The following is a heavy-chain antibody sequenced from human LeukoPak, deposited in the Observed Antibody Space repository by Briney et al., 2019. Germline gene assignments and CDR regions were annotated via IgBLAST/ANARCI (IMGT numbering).Heavy chain of an antibody. CDR2: IVVGSGNT. CDR1: GFTFTSSA. Sequence: SVKVSCKASGFTFTSSAMQWVRQARGQRLEWIGWIVVGSGNTNYAQKFQERVTITRDMSTSTAYMELTSLRSEDTAVYYCAADLNYYDSSGSGDYWGQGTLVTASS. D-gene: IGHD3-22*01. CDR3: AADLNYYDSSGSGDY. J-gene: IGHJ4*02. V-gene: IGHV1-58*02.